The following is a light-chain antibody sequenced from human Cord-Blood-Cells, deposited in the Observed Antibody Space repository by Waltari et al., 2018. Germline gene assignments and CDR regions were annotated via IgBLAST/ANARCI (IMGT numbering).Light chain of an antibody. CDR1: QSLSSN. Sequence: DIEVNHSPSSLSAPVDDRVTITCRASQSLSSNLNWSQQKPRKAPNLLIYSASSFQSAVPSGFSGSRSGTDFTLTISSLQPEDFATYYCQQSYSTPPFTFGPGTKVDIK. CDR2: SAS. CDR3: QQSYSTPPFT. J-gene: IGKJ3*01. V-gene: IGKV1-39*01.